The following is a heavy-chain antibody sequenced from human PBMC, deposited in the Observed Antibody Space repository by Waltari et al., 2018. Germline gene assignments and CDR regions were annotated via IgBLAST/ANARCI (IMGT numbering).Heavy chain of an antibody. CDR3: ARDNNFYADDL. J-gene: IGHJ5*02. V-gene: IGHV3-7*01. D-gene: IGHD1-20*01. Sequence: QLVQSGGALVQPGGSRRLSCVASGFMLTNHWMLWVRQAPGKGLQWVAKIHPEGVVANYVDSVKGRFTVSRDNAKNSLYLQMTSLTTDDTAVYFCARDNNFYADDLWGQGAQVTVSS. CDR2: IHPEGVVA. CDR1: GFMLTNHW.